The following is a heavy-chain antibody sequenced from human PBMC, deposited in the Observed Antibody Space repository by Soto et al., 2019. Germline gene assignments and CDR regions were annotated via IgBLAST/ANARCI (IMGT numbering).Heavy chain of an antibody. CDR1: GGSISSGDYY. CDR3: AREGYYYDSSIVDY. D-gene: IGHD3-22*01. J-gene: IGHJ4*02. Sequence: NPSETLSLTCTVSGGSISSGDYYWSWIRQPPGKGLEWIGYIYYSGSTYYNPSLKSRVTISVDTSKNQFSLKLSSVTAADTAVYYCAREGYYYDSSIVDYWGQGTLVTVSS. CDR2: IYYSGST. V-gene: IGHV4-30-4*01.